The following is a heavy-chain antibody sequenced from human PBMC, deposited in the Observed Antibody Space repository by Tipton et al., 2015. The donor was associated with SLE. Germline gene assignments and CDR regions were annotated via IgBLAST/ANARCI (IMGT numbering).Heavy chain of an antibody. J-gene: IGHJ4*02. V-gene: IGHV3-33*08. Sequence: SLRLSCAASGFTFSSYAMIWVRQAPGKGLEWVAVIWADGSNQFYADSVEGRFTISRDNSKNTLYLQMNSLRAEDAAVYYCARDLSGWYGLDYWGQGTLVTVSS. CDR3: ARDLSGWYGLDY. CDR2: IWADGSNQ. CDR1: GFTFSSYA. D-gene: IGHD6-19*01.